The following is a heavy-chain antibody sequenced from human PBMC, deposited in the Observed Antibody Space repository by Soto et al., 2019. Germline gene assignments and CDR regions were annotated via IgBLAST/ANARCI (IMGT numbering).Heavy chain of an antibody. D-gene: IGHD2-15*01. V-gene: IGHV1-69*02. CDR1: GGTFSSYT. CDR2: IIPILGIA. J-gene: IGHJ4*02. Sequence: QVQLVQSGAEVKKPGSSVKVSCKASGGTFSSYTISWVRQAPGQGLEWMGRIIPILGIANYAQKFQGRVTITADKSTSTAYMELSSLRSEDTAVYYCAQSQYCSGGSGYYETNYFDYWGQGTLVTVSS. CDR3: AQSQYCSGGSGYYETNYFDY.